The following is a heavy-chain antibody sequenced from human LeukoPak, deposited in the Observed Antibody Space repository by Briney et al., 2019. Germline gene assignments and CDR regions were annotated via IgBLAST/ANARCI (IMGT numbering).Heavy chain of an antibody. CDR3: AKGRQGGGYAIDY. Sequence: PGGSLSLSSATSGFALSSYAMSWVRPAPGKGLQWVSAITSSGGTTYFSDFVTGRFTISRDNFENTLYLQMNSLRAEDPALYYCAKGRQGGGYAIDYWGQGTLVIVSS. J-gene: IGHJ4*02. CDR2: ITSSGGTT. D-gene: IGHD1-26*01. V-gene: IGHV3-23*01. CDR1: GFALSSYA.